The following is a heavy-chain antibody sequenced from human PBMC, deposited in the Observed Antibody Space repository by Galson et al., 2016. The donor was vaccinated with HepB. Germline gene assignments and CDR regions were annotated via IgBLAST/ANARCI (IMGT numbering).Heavy chain of an antibody. CDR1: GYTFNNYA. CDR2: INAGNGDT. V-gene: IGHV1-3*01. J-gene: IGHJ4*02. Sequence: SVKVSCKASGYTFNNYAIHWVRQAPGQRLEWMGWINAGNGDTNYSQKFQDRVTITRDTSASTVYVELSRLRSEDTAVYYCARDWLAYSSGWNGNWGQGTLVIVSS. D-gene: IGHD6-19*01. CDR3: ARDWLAYSSGWNGN.